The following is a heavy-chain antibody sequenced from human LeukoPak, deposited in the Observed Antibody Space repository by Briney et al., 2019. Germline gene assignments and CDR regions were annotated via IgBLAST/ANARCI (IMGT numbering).Heavy chain of an antibody. J-gene: IGHJ4*02. V-gene: IGHV3-23*01. CDR2: SSGSGGST. D-gene: IGHD4-23*01. CDR1: GFTFSSYA. CDR3: ARRAGGYSHPYDY. Sequence: GGSLRLSCAASGFTFSSYAMSWVRQAPGKGLEWVSSSSGSGGSTYYADSVKGRFTISRDNSKNTLYLQMNSLRAEDTAVYYCARRAGGYSHPYDYWGQGILVTVSS.